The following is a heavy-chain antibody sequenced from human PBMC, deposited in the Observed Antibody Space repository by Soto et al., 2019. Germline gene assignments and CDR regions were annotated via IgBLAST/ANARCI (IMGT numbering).Heavy chain of an antibody. CDR1: GGSISSGGYS. V-gene: IGHV4-30-2*01. CDR2: IYHSGYT. D-gene: IGHD7-27*01. Sequence: SETLSLTCAVSGGSISSGGYSWSWIRQPPGKGLEWMGYIYHSGYTYYNPSLKSRVTISVYRSKNQFSLKRSSVTASDTAVYYCARIENWAFDYWGQGTLGTVSS. CDR3: ARIENWAFDY. J-gene: IGHJ4*02.